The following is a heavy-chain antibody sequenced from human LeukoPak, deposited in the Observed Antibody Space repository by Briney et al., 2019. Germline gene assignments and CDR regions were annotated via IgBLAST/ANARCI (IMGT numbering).Heavy chain of an antibody. D-gene: IGHD2-15*01. V-gene: IGHV3-21*01. J-gene: IGHJ4*02. CDR2: ISSSSSYI. Sequence: GGSLRLSCAASGFTFSSYSMNWVRQAPGKGLEWVSSISSSSSYIYYADSVKGLFTISRDNAKNSLYLQMNSLRAEDTAVYYCARAIGGSCFDYWGQGTLVTVSS. CDR3: ARAIGGSCFDY. CDR1: GFTFSSYS.